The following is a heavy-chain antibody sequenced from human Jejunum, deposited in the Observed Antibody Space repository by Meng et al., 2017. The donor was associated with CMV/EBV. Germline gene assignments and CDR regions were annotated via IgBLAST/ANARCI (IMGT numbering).Heavy chain of an antibody. CDR2: IHDTGST. CDR3: ARGSIFVSFDS. V-gene: IGHV4-30-4*08. D-gene: IGHD3-3*01. J-gene: IGHJ4*02. Sequence: QVQLQAAGPVLVKPSQPLSLPCSVSGGSVGSGDYYWSWIRQPPGKGLEWIGYIHDTGSTYYNPSLKSRVDISLGTSRNHFSLTLSSVTAEDTAVYFCARGSIFVSFDSWGQGTLVTVSS. CDR1: GGSVGSGDYY.